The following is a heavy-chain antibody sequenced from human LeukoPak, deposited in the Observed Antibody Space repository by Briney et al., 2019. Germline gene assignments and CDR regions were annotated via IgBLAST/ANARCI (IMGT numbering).Heavy chain of an antibody. D-gene: IGHD6-13*01. CDR3: AKGGYWYSSSWLDY. Sequence: PGGSLRLSCAASGFTFSSYGMHWVRQAPGKGLEWVAFIRYDGSNKYYADSVKGRFTISRDNSENTLYLQMNSLRAEDTAVYYCAKGGYWYSSSWLDYWGQGTLVTVSS. CDR1: GFTFSSYG. J-gene: IGHJ4*02. CDR2: IRYDGSNK. V-gene: IGHV3-30*02.